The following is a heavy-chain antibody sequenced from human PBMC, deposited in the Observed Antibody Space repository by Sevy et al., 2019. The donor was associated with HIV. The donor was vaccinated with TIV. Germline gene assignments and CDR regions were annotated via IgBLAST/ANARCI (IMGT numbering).Heavy chain of an antibody. D-gene: IGHD3-22*01. Sequence: GGSLRLSCAASGFTFNTHVMNWVRQAPGKGLEWVSSISGFGNTYYADSVRGRSTITRDKAKNTLYQYMNSLRADDTGVNYDAKALNSALESMMEVTVRSLKGFDVWGQGTMVTVSS. V-gene: IGHV3-23*01. CDR1: GFTFNTHV. J-gene: IGHJ3*01. CDR2: ISGFGNT. CDR3: AKALNSALESMMEVTVRSLKGFDV.